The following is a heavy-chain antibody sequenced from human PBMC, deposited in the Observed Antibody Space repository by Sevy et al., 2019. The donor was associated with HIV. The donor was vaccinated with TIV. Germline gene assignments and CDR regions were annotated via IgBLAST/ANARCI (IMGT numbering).Heavy chain of an antibody. CDR3: ARGKVLFDY. CDR1: GFTFSDYY. CDR2: INNSSRFI. Sequence: GGSLRLSCAASGFTFSDYYMSWIRQAPGKGSEWVSYINNSSRFINYVKSVKGRFTISRDNAKNSLYLQMNSLRAEDTAVYYCARGKVLFDYWGQGTLVTVSS. V-gene: IGHV3-11*06. J-gene: IGHJ4*02.